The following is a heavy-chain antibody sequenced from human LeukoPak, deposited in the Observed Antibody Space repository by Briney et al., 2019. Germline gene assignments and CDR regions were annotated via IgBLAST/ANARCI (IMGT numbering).Heavy chain of an antibody. Sequence: GESLKISCKGSGYSFTSYWIGWVRPMPGKGLEWMGIIYPGDSDTRYSPSLQGQVTISADKSISTAYLQWSSLKASDTAMYYCARHGPDTAMVTSYDYWGQGTLVTVSS. CDR3: ARHGPDTAMVTSYDY. J-gene: IGHJ4*02. V-gene: IGHV5-51*01. CDR2: IYPGDSDT. CDR1: GYSFTSYW. D-gene: IGHD5-18*01.